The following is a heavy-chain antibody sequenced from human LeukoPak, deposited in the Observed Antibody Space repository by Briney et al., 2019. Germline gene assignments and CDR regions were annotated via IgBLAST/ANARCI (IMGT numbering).Heavy chain of an antibody. CDR2: IKQDGSEK. CDR3: AKVAHYYYGSESYYFFEH. Sequence: GGSLRLSCAASGFTFSDHYMDWVRQAPGKGLEWVANIKQDGSEKYYVDSVKGRFTISRDNAKNSLYLQMNSLRVEDTATYYCAKVAHYYYGSESYYFFEHWGQGTPVTASS. J-gene: IGHJ4*02. V-gene: IGHV3-7*01. D-gene: IGHD3-10*01. CDR1: GFTFSDHY.